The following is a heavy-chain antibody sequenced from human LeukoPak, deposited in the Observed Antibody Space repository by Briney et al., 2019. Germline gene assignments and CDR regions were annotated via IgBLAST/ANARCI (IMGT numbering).Heavy chain of an antibody. CDR2: IIPIFGIA. D-gene: IGHD3-10*01. V-gene: IGHV1-69*04. Sequence: SVKVSCKASGGTVSSYAISWVRQASGQGLEWMGRIIPIFGIANYAQKFQGRVTITADKSTSTAYMELSSLRSEDTAAYYCALVRVNYYGMDVWGQGTTVTVSS. J-gene: IGHJ6*02. CDR1: GGTVSSYA. CDR3: ALVRVNYYGMDV.